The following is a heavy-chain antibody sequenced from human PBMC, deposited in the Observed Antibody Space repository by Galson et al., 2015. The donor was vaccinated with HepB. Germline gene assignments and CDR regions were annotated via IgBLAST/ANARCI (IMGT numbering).Heavy chain of an antibody. CDR2: MNPNSGNT. CDR3: VRDGSRGYGMDV. J-gene: IGHJ6*02. V-gene: IGHV1-8*01. CDR1: GYTFATYD. Sequence: SVKVSCKASGYTFATYDINWVRQATGQGLEWMGWMNPNSGNTGYAQKFLGRVTMTRSTSMNTAYMELSSLTSEDTAVYFCVRDGSRGYGMDVWGQGTTVTVSS. D-gene: IGHD1-26*01.